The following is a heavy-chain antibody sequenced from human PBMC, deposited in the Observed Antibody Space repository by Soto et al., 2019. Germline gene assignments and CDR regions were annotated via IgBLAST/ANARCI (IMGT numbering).Heavy chain of an antibody. CDR2: VSPGGGDT. V-gene: IGHV3-23*01. CDR1: GFNFNSFF. D-gene: IGHD3-9*01. CDR3: AKGVDMLPGYFN. Sequence: GGSLRLSCAASGFNFNSFFMTWVRQNPGKGLEWDSSVSPGGGDTYHSDSVKGRFTASRDNSRNTLYLQMNSLRVEDTTVSYCAKGVDMLPGYFNWGQGTLVTVSS. J-gene: IGHJ4*02.